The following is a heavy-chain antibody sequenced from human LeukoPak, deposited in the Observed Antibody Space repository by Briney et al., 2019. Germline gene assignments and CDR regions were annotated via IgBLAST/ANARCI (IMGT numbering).Heavy chain of an antibody. V-gene: IGHV1-2*02. Sequence: ASVKVSCKASGYTFTGYYMHWVRQAPGQGLEWMGWINPNSGGTNYAQKFQGRVIMTRDTSISTAYMELSSLRSEDTAVYYCARHRSPRRYCSSTSCYPTYYFDYWGQGTLVTVSS. CDR1: GYTFTGYY. CDR3: ARHRSPRRYCSSTSCYPTYYFDY. D-gene: IGHD2-2*01. J-gene: IGHJ4*02. CDR2: INPNSGGT.